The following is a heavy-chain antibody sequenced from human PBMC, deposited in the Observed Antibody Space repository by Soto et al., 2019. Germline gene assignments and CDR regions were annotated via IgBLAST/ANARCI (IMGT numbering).Heavy chain of an antibody. CDR2: INHSGST. V-gene: IGHV4-34*01. Sequence: QVQLQQWGAGLLKPSETLSLTCAVYGGSFSGYYWSWIRQPPGKGLEWIGEINHSGSTNYNPSLKSRVTISVDTSKNQFSLKLSSVTAADTAVYYCAGSIVVVPAAMRGRFDPWGQGTLVTVSS. CDR3: AGSIVVVPAAMRGRFDP. D-gene: IGHD2-2*01. CDR1: GGSFSGYY. J-gene: IGHJ5*02.